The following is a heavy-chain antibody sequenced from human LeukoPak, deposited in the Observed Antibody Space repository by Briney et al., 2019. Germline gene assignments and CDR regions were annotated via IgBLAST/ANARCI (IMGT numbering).Heavy chain of an antibody. Sequence: SETLSLTCAVSGVAINTNYWWTWVRQTPGKGLEWIGEVYHEGSTNYNPSLKSRVTISIDKSKRHFSLKMRSVTAADTAVYYCARVRVMTSTPLPFDYWGQGTRVTVSS. D-gene: IGHD2-21*02. V-gene: IGHV4-4*02. J-gene: IGHJ4*02. CDR3: ARVRVMTSTPLPFDY. CDR2: VYHEGST. CDR1: GVAINTNYW.